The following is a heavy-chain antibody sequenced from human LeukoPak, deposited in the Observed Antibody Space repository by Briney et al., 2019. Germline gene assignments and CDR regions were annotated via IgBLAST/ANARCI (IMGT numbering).Heavy chain of an antibody. CDR1: GFTVSSNH. J-gene: IGHJ6*02. D-gene: IGHD5-18*01. Sequence: GGSLRPSCAASGFTVSSNHMSWVRQAPGKGLEWVSVIYSGGSTYYADSVKGRFTISRDNSKNTLYLQMNSLRAEDTAVYSCARSGDSYGPYYYGMDVWGQGTTVTVS. V-gene: IGHV3-53*01. CDR3: ARSGDSYGPYYYGMDV. CDR2: IYSGGST.